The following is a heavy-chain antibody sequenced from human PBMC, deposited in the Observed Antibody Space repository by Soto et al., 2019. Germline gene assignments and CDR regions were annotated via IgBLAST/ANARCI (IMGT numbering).Heavy chain of an antibody. CDR3: ARSMFYSDGFNHSPFDY. CDR1: GGSVSSGNYY. J-gene: IGHJ4*02. D-gene: IGHD3-22*01. CDR2: FYYTGSI. V-gene: IGHV4-61*01. Sequence: SETLYLTCTVCGGSVSSGNYYWSWIRQPPGKGLEWIGYFYYTGSINYNPSLKSRVTISIDASKNQFSLRLSSVTAADTAVYYCARSMFYSDGFNHSPFDYWGLGTLVTVSS.